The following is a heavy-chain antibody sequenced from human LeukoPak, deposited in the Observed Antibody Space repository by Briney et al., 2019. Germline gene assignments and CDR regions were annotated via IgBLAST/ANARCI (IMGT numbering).Heavy chain of an antibody. CDR2: IKQDGSEK. V-gene: IGHV3-7*01. Sequence: GGSLRLSCAASGFTFSSYWMSWVRQAPGEGLEWVANIKQDGSEKYYVDSVKGRFTISRDNAKNSLYLQMNSLRAEDTAVYYCARAHTAPYFDWLLWNYFDYWGQGTLVTVSS. CDR3: ARAHTAPYFDWLLWNYFDY. J-gene: IGHJ4*02. CDR1: GFTFSSYW. D-gene: IGHD3-9*01.